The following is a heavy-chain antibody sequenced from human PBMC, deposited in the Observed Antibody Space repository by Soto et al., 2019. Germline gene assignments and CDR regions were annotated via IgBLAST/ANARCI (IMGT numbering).Heavy chain of an antibody. Sequence: QVQLVQSGAEVKKPGSSVKVSCKASGGTFRSYTISWVRQAPGQGLEWMGRIIPILSIANYAQKFQGRVTITADKATSAAYMELSSMRSEDTAVDSCARAGMTTVTWDYYYGMDVWGQGTTVTVSS. J-gene: IGHJ6*02. CDR1: GGTFRSYT. V-gene: IGHV1-69*02. CDR3: ARAGMTTVTWDYYYGMDV. D-gene: IGHD4-4*01. CDR2: IIPILSIA.